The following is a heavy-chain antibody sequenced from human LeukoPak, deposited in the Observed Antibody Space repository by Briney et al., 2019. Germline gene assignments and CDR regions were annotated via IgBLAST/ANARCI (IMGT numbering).Heavy chain of an antibody. D-gene: IGHD3-10*01. CDR2: IYSGGSGGKT. V-gene: IGHV3-53*01. J-gene: IGHJ3*02. CDR1: GFTVSSTY. Sequence: PGGSLRLSCAASGFTVSSTYMSWVRQTPGKGLEWVSIIYSGGSGGKTYYADSVRGRFTISRDNSKNMLYLQMNNLRPEDTALYYCACPAAPERANAYGWGTSWDIWGQGTMVTVSS. CDR3: ACPAAPERANAYGWGTSWDI.